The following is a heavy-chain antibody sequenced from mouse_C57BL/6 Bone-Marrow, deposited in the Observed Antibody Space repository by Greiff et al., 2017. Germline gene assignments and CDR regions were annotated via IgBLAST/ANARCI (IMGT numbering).Heavy chain of an antibody. V-gene: IGHV5-17*01. CDR3: ARGMSLDY. CDR1: GFTFSDYG. CDR2: ISSGSSTI. J-gene: IGHJ2*01. Sequence: EVKLMESGGGLVKPGGSLKLSCAASGFTFSDYGMHWVRQAPEKGLEWVAYISSGSSTIYYADTVKGRFTISRDNDKNILFLQMTSLRSEDTAMYYCARGMSLDYWGQGTTLTVSS.